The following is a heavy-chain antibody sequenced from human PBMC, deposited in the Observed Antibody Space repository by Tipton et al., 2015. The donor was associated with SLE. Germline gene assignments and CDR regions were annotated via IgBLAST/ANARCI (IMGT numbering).Heavy chain of an antibody. Sequence: GLVKPSQTLSLTCTVSDVSISSGSYCWSWIRQPAGKGLEYIGRMYASGTTNYNPSLKSRVSISGDTSKNHFSLELRSVTAADTAVYYCARCGDGYDGAGYHYPHYMAVWGKGTTVIVSS. CDR3: ARCGDGYDGAGYHYPHYMAV. V-gene: IGHV4-61*02. CDR1: DVSISSGSYC. J-gene: IGHJ6*03. CDR2: MYASGTT. D-gene: IGHD5-12*01.